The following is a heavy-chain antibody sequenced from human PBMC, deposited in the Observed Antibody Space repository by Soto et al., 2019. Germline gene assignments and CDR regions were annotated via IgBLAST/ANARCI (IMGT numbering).Heavy chain of an antibody. V-gene: IGHV5-51*01. CDR2: IYPGDSDT. D-gene: IGHD3-3*01. CDR1: GYSFTSYW. Sequence: GESLKISCKGSGYSFTSYWIGWVRQMPGKGLEWMGIIYPGDSDTRYSPSFQGQVTISADKSISTAYLQWSSLKASDTAMYYCARQSYDFWSGYYRSSYYYYYMDVWGKGTTVTVS. CDR3: ARQSYDFWSGYYRSSYYYYYMDV. J-gene: IGHJ6*03.